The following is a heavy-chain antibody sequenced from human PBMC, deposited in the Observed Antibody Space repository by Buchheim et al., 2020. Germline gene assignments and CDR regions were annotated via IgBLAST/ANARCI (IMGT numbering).Heavy chain of an antibody. J-gene: IGHJ4*02. V-gene: IGHV3-23*01. CDR3: AKARSGRFFDY. Sequence: EVQLLESGGGLVQPGGSLRLSCAASGFTFSSYVMNWVRPAPGKGPEWVSDISGSGGTTYYADSVKGRFTISSDNLKNTQYLHMNSLRAEDTAIYYCAKARSGRFFDYWGQG. D-gene: IGHD1-26*01. CDR1: GFTFSSYV. CDR2: ISGSGGTT.